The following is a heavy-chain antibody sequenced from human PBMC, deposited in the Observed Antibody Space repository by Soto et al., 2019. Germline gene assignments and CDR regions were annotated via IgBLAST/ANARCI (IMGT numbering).Heavy chain of an antibody. V-gene: IGHV1-69*12. CDR1: GGTFSSYA. CDR3: ASHGLRAARRDYYYYGMDV. D-gene: IGHD6-6*01. Sequence: QVQLVQSGAEVKKPGSSVKVSCKASGGTFSSYAISWVRQAPGQGLEWMVGIIPIFGTANYAQKFQGRATITADESTSTAYMEQSSLRSEDTAVYYCASHGLRAARRDYYYYGMDVWGQGTTVTGSS. J-gene: IGHJ6*02. CDR2: IIPIFGTA.